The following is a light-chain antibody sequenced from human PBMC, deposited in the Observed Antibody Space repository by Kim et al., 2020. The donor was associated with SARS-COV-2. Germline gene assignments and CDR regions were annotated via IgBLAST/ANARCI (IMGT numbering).Light chain of an antibody. CDR3: AAWDNSLNVWV. CDR2: SNN. J-gene: IGLJ3*02. CDR1: SSNIGINI. V-gene: IGLV1-44*01. Sequence: QSVLTQPPSASGTPGQRVTISCSGSSSNIGINIVSWYKQLTGTAPKLHIYSNNQRPSGVPDRFSGSKSGTSASLAISGLQSEDEADYYCAAWDNSLNVWVFGGGTKLTVL.